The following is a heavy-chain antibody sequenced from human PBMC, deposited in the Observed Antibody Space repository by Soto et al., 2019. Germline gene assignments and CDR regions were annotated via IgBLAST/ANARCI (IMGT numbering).Heavy chain of an antibody. CDR3: ARLPHFCSNGLCYRDIDV. Sequence: SGATLVNPTQTLTLTCTFSGVALSTRGMCVGWIRQPPGKALEWRARFDWECDGHYSRRLRTRLTISKETSRNQVVLTMTNTDPVDTAPYYCARLPHFCSNGLCYRDIDVWRQGTTVTVSS. D-gene: IGHD2-8*01. V-gene: IGHV2-70*11. J-gene: IGHJ6*02. CDR2: FDWECDG. CDR1: GVALSTRGMC.